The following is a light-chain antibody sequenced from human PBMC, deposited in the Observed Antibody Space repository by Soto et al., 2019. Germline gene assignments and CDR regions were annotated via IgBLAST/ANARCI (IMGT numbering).Light chain of an antibody. CDR1: QSLLYSPNNKNY. J-gene: IGKJ1*01. Sequence: DIVMNQSPDSLAVSLGERATIDCKSSQSLLYSPNNKNYLAWYQQKPGQPPKLLIYWACTRESGVPDRLTRSGSRPDFTLHISSQQAEDLAVYYCQQYYDAPQTFGRGTKLQSK. CDR3: QQYYDAPQT. V-gene: IGKV4-1*01. CDR2: WAC.